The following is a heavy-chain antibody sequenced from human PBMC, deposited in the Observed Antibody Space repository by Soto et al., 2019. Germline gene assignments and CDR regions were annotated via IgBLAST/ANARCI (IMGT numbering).Heavy chain of an antibody. Sequence: SETLSLTCTVPGGSISSGGYYWSWIRQHPGKGLEWIGYIYDSENTDYNPSLKSRATITVDTSKNQFSLKLSSVTAADTAVYYCATEYYYDSSKAFDIWGQGTMVTVSS. D-gene: IGHD3-22*01. CDR1: GGSISSGGYY. CDR3: ATEYYYDSSKAFDI. CDR2: IYDSENT. V-gene: IGHV4-31*03. J-gene: IGHJ3*02.